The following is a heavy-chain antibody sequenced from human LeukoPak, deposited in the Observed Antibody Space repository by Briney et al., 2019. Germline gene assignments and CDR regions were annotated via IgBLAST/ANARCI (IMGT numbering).Heavy chain of an antibody. J-gene: IGHJ4*02. CDR1: GFTFSSYA. V-gene: IGHV3-23*01. D-gene: IGHD3-10*01. CDR2: ISCSGGST. CDR3: AKDLENYGSGSYYFDC. Sequence: PGGSLRLSCAASGFTFSSYAMSWGRQAPPKGQEWVSAISCSGGSTYYADSVKGRFTISRENSKTTLYLQMNSLRAEDTAVYYCAKDLENYGSGSYYFDCWGQGTLVTVSS.